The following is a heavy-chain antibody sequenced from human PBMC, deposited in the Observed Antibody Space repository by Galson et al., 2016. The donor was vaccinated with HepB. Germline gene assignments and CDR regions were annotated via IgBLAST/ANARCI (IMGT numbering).Heavy chain of an antibody. J-gene: IGHJ2*01. V-gene: IGHV1-8*01. Sequence: SVKVSCKASGYSLTDYDITWVRQAPGQGLEWMGWMNPNSGNTGYVEKFQGRVTMTRNTSISTAYMELSSLRSDDTGVYFCARGRTGKGWYFDLWGRGTLVTVSS. CDR2: MNPNSGNT. D-gene: IGHD1-14*01. CDR3: ARGRTGKGWYFDL. CDR1: GYSLTDYD.